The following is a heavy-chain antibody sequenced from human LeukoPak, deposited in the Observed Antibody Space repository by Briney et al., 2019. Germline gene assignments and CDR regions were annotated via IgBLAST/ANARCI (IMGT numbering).Heavy chain of an antibody. J-gene: IGHJ4*02. D-gene: IGHD2-15*01. Sequence: GGSLRLSCAASGFTFSSYDMHGVRQATAKGLEWVSTIGTAGDTYYSGSVKGRFTISRENAKNALYLQMNSLRAGDTAVYYCARATVGLDYWGQGTLVTVSS. V-gene: IGHV3-13*04. CDR3: ARATVGLDY. CDR1: GFTFSSYD. CDR2: IGTAGDT.